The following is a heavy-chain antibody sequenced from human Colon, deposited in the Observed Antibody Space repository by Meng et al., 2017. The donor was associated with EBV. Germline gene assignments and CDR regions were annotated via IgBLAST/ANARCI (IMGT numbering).Heavy chain of an antibody. CDR1: GGTSGSCNNY. Sequence: QVPPEGAGPRPGKPSQQLTLPCAGAGGTSGSCNNYGNWSCHPPGKGLEWIGFIYYSGRSNYNPPLKSPVTISAVTANNQSPPKLSSGTAADTAVYYNARDKGGLGPFDSWGQGTLVTVSS. D-gene: IGHD6-25*01. CDR3: ARDKGGLGPFDS. V-gene: IGHV4-30-4*01. J-gene: IGHJ4*02. CDR2: IYYSGRS.